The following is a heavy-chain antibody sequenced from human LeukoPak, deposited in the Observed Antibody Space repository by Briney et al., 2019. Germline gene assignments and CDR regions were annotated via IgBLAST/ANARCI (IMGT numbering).Heavy chain of an antibody. J-gene: IGHJ4*02. V-gene: IGHV1-24*01. Sequence: ASVKVSCTVSGYTLTELSMHWVRQAPGKGLEWMRGFDPEDGETIYAQKFQGRVTMTEGTSTDTAYMELSSLRSEDTAVYYCATVGRSVAGPVDYWGQGTLVTVSS. D-gene: IGHD6-19*01. CDR1: GYTLTELS. CDR3: ATVGRSVAGPVDY. CDR2: FDPEDGET.